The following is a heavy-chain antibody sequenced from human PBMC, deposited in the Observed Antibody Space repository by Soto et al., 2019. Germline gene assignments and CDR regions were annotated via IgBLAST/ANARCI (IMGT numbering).Heavy chain of an antibody. CDR2: IGTAGDT. CDR3: ARGPYYGELDY. CDR1: GFTFSSYD. D-gene: IGHD3-22*01. Sequence: EVQLVESGGGLVQPGGSPRLSCAASGFTFSSYDMHWVRQATGKGLEWVSAIGTAGDTYYPGSVKGRFTISRENAKNSLYLQMNSLRAGDTAVYYCARGPYYGELDYWGQGTLVTVSS. J-gene: IGHJ4*02. V-gene: IGHV3-13*01.